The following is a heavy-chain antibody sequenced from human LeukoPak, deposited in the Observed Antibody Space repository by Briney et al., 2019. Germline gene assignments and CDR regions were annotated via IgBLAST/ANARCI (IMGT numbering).Heavy chain of an antibody. Sequence: PGGSLRLSCAASGFTFSSYSMNWVRQAPGKGLEWVSSISSSSSYIYYADSVKGRFTISRDNAKNSLYLQMNSLRAEDTAVYYCARERALVYGMDVWGQGTTVTVSS. D-gene: IGHD2-8*02. CDR2: ISSSSSYI. CDR1: GFTFSSYS. J-gene: IGHJ6*02. V-gene: IGHV3-21*01. CDR3: ARERALVYGMDV.